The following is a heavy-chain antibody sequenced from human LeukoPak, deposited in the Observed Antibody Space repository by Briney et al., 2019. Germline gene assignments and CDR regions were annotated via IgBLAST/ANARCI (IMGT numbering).Heavy chain of an antibody. J-gene: IGHJ4*02. CDR1: GVPISSGDYF. D-gene: IGHD7-27*01. CDR2: IYSSGST. CDR3: ARYAGHWEVLDY. V-gene: IGHV4-30-4*01. Sequence: SQTLSLTCTVSGVPISSGDYFWPWVRQPPGKGLEWIGYIYSSGSTYYNPSLKSRVTISLATSKNQFSLNLNLVTAADTAVYYCARYAGHWEVLDYCGQGTLVTVSS.